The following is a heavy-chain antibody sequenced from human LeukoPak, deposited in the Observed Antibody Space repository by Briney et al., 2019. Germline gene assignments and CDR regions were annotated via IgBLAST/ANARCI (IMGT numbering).Heavy chain of an antibody. CDR2: FDPEDGET. V-gene: IGHV1-24*01. Sequence: GASVKVSCKVSGYTLTELSMHWVRQAPGKGLEWMGGFDPEDGETIYAQKFQGRVTMTEDTSTSTAYMELRSLRSDDTAVYYCARGSSSSPYYYYMDVWGKGTTVTVSS. J-gene: IGHJ6*03. CDR1: GYTLTELS. CDR3: ARGSSSSPYYYYMDV. D-gene: IGHD6-13*01.